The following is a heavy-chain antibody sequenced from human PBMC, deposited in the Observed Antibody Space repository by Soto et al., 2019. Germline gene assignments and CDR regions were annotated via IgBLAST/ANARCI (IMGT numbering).Heavy chain of an antibody. J-gene: IGHJ4*02. D-gene: IGHD5-12*01. CDR3: AKDNRVATTIEY. CDR1: GSTFNSFG. CDR2: IWYDGSNK. Sequence: GGSLRLSCAASGSTFNSFGMHWVRQAPGKGLEWVAVIWYDGSNKYYADSVKGRFTVSRDNSKNTLYLQMNSLRAEDTAVYYCAKDNRVATTIEYWGQGT. V-gene: IGHV3-33*06.